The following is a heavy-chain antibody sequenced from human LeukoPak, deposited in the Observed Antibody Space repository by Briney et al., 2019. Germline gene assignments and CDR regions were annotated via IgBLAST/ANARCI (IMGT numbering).Heavy chain of an antibody. V-gene: IGHV7-4-1*02. CDR1: GYIFTGYY. J-gene: IGHJ6*03. Sequence: ASVKVSCKASGYIFTGYYIHWVRQAPGQGLEWMGWINTNTGNPTYAQGFTGRFVFSLDTSVSTAYLQISSLKAEDTAVYYCARDWGGDTYYSYYMDVWGKGTAVTVSS. D-gene: IGHD3-10*01. CDR3: ARDWGGDTYYSYYMDV. CDR2: INTNTGNP.